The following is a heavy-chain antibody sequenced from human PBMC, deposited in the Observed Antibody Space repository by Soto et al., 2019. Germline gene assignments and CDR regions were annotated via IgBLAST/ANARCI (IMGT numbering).Heavy chain of an antibody. D-gene: IGHD4-17*01. J-gene: IGHJ4*02. CDR1: GGSISSSSYY. V-gene: IGHV4-39*01. CDR3: ASSVSGDFDY. Sequence: SETLSLTCTVSGGSISSSSYYWGWIRQPPGKGLEWIGSIYYSGSTYYNPSLKSRVTISVDTSKNQFSLKLSSVTAADTAVYYCASSVSGDFDYWGQGTLVTVS. CDR2: IYYSGST.